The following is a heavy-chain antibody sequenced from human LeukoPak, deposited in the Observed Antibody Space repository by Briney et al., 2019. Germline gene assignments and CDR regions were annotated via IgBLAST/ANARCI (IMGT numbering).Heavy chain of an antibody. J-gene: IGHJ6*02. V-gene: IGHV1-24*01. D-gene: IGHD6-13*01. CDR1: GYTLTELS. CDR2: FDPEDGET. Sequence: ASVKVSCKVSGYTLTELSMHWVRQAPGKGLEWMGGFDPEDGETIYAQKFQGRVTMTEDTSTDTAYMELSSLRSEDTAVYYCATSIAAAGPNYYNYGMDVWGQGTTVTVSS. CDR3: ATSIAAAGPNYYNYGMDV.